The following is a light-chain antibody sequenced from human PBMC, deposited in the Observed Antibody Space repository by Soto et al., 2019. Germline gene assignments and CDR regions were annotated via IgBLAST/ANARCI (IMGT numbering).Light chain of an antibody. CDR2: KAS. J-gene: IGKJ1*01. Sequence: DIQMTQSPSTLSASVGARVTITCRASQSISSWLAWYQQKPGKAPKLLIYKASTLKSGVPSRFSGSGSGTELTITISSLQPDDCETYDGQHYNSYSEAFGQGTKVDIK. CDR1: QSISSW. V-gene: IGKV1-5*03. CDR3: QHYNSYSEA.